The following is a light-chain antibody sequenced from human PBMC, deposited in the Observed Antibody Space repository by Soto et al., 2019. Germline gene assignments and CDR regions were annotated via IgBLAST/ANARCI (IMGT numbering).Light chain of an antibody. CDR3: CSYAGSVTWV. V-gene: IGLV2-23*02. CDR2: EVS. CDR1: SSDVGSYNL. Sequence: QSALTQPASVSGSPGQWITISCTGTSSDVGSYNLVSWYQQHPGKAPKLIIYEVSKRPSGVSNRFSGSKSGNTASLTISGLQADDEADYYCCSYAGSVTWVFGGGTKVTVL. J-gene: IGLJ2*01.